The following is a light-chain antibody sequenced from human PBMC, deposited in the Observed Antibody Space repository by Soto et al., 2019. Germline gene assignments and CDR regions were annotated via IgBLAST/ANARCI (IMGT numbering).Light chain of an antibody. J-gene: IGKJ1*01. Sequence: EIVLTQSPGTLSLSPGERAALSCRASQSVSRYVAWYPQKRGQAPRLLIYDASNRATGIPARFSGSGSGTDFTLTISSLEPEDFAVYYCQQRSNWPGTFGQGTKVEIK. CDR1: QSVSRY. CDR3: QQRSNWPGT. V-gene: IGKV3-11*01. CDR2: DAS.